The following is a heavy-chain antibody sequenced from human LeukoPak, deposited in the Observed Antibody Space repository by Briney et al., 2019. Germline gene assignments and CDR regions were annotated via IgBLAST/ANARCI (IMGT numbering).Heavy chain of an antibody. D-gene: IGHD3-22*01. CDR3: ARDLSSGYYYAGFDY. CDR1: GFTFSSYW. Sequence: GGSLRLSCAASGFTFSSYWVHWVRQAPGKRLVWVSRINSDGSSTSYADSVMGRFTISGDNAKNTLYLQMNSLRAEDTAVYYCARDLSSGYYYAGFDYWGQGTLVTVSS. V-gene: IGHV3-74*01. J-gene: IGHJ4*02. CDR2: INSDGSST.